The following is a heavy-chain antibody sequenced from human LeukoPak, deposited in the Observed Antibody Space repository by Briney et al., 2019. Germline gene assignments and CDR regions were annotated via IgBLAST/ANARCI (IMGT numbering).Heavy chain of an antibody. V-gene: IGHV3-33*01. CDR2: IWYDGSNK. CDR1: GFTFSSYG. Sequence: GGSLRLSCAASGFTFSSYGMHWVRQAPGKGLEWVAVIWYDGSNKYYADSVKGRFTISRDNSKNTLYLQMNSLRAEDTAVYYCARDMAGTPYGMDVWGQGTTVTVSS. D-gene: IGHD6-19*01. J-gene: IGHJ6*02. CDR3: ARDMAGTPYGMDV.